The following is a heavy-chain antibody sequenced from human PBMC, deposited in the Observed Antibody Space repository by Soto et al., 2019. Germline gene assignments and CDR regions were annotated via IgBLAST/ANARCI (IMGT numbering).Heavy chain of an antibody. J-gene: IGHJ6*02. CDR2: IYSGGGT. CDR3: AGFSSHDWYYFHYSMDV. D-gene: IGHD3-9*01. Sequence: EVRLVETGGGLIQPGGSLRLSCAASGFTVSNNYMYWVRQAPGKGLEWVSVIYSGGGTHHADSVKGRFTTSRDIFKNSLYLHMNTLGAEDTAGYYCAGFSSHDWYYFHYSMDVWGQGTTVTVSS. CDR1: GFTVSNNY. V-gene: IGHV3-53*02.